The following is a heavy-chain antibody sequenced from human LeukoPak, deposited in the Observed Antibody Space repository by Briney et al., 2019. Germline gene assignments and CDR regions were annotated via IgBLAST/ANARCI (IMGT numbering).Heavy chain of an antibody. CDR1: GFTFSRYW. D-gene: IGHD3-10*01. CDR3: ARDGMGGIKAFDM. CDR2: IKHDGSQT. Sequence: GGCLRLSCAASGFTFSRYWMSWVRQAPGRGLEWVANIKHDGSQTYYVDSVKGRITISRDNAKNSLYLQMNSLAAEDTAVYFCARDGMGGIKAFDMWGQGTMVTVSS. V-gene: IGHV3-7*03. J-gene: IGHJ3*02.